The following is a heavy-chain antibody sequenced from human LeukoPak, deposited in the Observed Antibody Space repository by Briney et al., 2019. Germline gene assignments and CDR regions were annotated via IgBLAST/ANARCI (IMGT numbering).Heavy chain of an antibody. Sequence: GGSLRLSCAASGFTFSSYWMSWVRQAPGKGLEWVANIKQDGSEKYYVDPVKGRFTISRDNAKNSLYLQMNSLRAEDTAVYYCARVAMNIVVVPAAEAQFYYYYYMDVWGKGTTVTVSS. V-gene: IGHV3-7*01. CDR3: ARVAMNIVVVPAAEAQFYYYYYMDV. D-gene: IGHD2-2*01. J-gene: IGHJ6*03. CDR2: IKQDGSEK. CDR1: GFTFSSYW.